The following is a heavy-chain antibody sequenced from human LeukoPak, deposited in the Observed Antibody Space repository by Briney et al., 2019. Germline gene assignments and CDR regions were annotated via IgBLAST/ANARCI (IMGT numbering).Heavy chain of an antibody. D-gene: IGHD4-4*01. CDR1: GYTFTSYD. J-gene: IGHJ4*02. CDR3: ARYNTVTRLYY. V-gene: IGHV1-8*01. Sequence: ASVKVSCKASGYTFTSYDINWVRQATGQGLEWMGWMNPNSGNTGYAQKVQGRVTMTRNTSISTAYMELSSLRSEDTAVHYCARYNTVTRLYYWGQGTLVTVSS. CDR2: MNPNSGNT.